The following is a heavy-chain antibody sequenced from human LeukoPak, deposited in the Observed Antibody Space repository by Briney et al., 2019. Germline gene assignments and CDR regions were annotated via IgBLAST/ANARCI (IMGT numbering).Heavy chain of an antibody. Sequence: PSETLSLTCTVSGGSISTYYWSWIRRPPGKGLEWIADIHASGPTNYNPSLKSRITISVDPSKSQFSLKLSSVTAADTAVYYCARHDAGIAARPFDNWGQGTLVTVSS. D-gene: IGHD6-6*01. V-gene: IGHV4-4*09. CDR1: GGSISTYY. CDR2: IHASGPT. J-gene: IGHJ4*02. CDR3: ARHDAGIAARPFDN.